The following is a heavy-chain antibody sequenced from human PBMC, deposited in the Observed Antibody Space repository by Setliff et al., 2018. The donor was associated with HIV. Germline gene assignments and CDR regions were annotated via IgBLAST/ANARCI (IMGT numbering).Heavy chain of an antibody. CDR2: IDYSEST. CDR1: GGSINDQY. Sequence: PSETLSLTCTVPGGSINDQYFSWIRQPPGKGLEWIGSIDYSESTKYNPSLKSRVTISVDTSKNQSSLKLSSVTSADTAVYYCARGVTSPFATGIWGHGTLVTVSS. CDR3: ARGVTSPFATGI. D-gene: IGHD2-2*01. J-gene: IGHJ4*01. V-gene: IGHV4-59*11.